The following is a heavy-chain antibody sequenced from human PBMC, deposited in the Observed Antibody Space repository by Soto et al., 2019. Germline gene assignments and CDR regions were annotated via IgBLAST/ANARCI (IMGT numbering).Heavy chain of an antibody. CDR2: IYYSGST. D-gene: IGHD3-3*01. Sequence: QVQLQESGPGLVKPSQTLSLTCTVSGGSISSGGYYWSWIRQHPGKGLEWIGYIYYSGSTYYNPSLKSRVTISVDTSKNQFSLKLSSVTAADTAVYYCARLRFGYYDFGSGYSPKEHNWFDPWGQGTLVTVSS. CDR1: GGSISSGGYY. J-gene: IGHJ5*02. V-gene: IGHV4-31*03. CDR3: ARLRFGYYDFGSGYSPKEHNWFDP.